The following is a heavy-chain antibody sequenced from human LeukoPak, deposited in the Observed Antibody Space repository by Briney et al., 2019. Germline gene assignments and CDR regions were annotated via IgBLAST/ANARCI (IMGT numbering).Heavy chain of an antibody. J-gene: IGHJ4*02. V-gene: IGHV3-48*01. Sequence: GGSLRLACAASGFTLSGYSMNWVRQAPGKGLEWVSHISISGTIYYADSVKGRFTISRDNAKNSLYRQMNSLRAEDTAVYYCSTAKFDYWGQGTLVTVSS. CDR2: ISISGTI. CDR3: STAKFDY. CDR1: GFTLSGYS.